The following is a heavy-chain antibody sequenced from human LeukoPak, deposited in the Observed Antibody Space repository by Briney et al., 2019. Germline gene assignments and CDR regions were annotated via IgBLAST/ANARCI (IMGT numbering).Heavy chain of an antibody. Sequence: GGSLRLSCAASGFTFDDYTMHWVRHPPGKGLEWIPLTSWDGGTTYYADSVKGRFTISRDNSKNSLFLRMNSLRPEDTALYYCARDRTAEAGNDYYMGVWGKGTTVIVSS. D-gene: IGHD6-13*01. CDR1: GFTFDDYT. CDR3: ARDRTAEAGNDYYMGV. J-gene: IGHJ6*03. CDR2: TSWDGGTT. V-gene: IGHV3-43*01.